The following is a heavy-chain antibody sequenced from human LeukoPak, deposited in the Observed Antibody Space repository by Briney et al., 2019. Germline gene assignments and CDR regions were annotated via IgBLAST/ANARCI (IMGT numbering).Heavy chain of an antibody. J-gene: IGHJ6*03. Sequence: SETLSLTCTVSGYSISSGYYWGWIRQPPGKGLEWIGSIYHSGSTYYNPSLKSRVTISVDTSKNQFSLKLSSVTAADTAVYYCARGANDYSNYVHLFYYYYYYMDVWGKGTTVTVSS. CDR3: ARGANDYSNYVHLFYYYYYYMDV. D-gene: IGHD4-11*01. CDR1: GYSISSGYY. V-gene: IGHV4-38-2*02. CDR2: IYHSGST.